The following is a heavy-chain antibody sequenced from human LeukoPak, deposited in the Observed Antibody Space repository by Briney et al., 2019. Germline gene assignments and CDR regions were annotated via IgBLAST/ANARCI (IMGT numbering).Heavy chain of an antibody. Sequence: SETLSLTCTVSGGSISSYYRSWIRQPPGKGLEWIGYIYYSGSTNYNPSLKSRVTISVDTSKNQFSLKLSSVTAADTAVYYCARSAKRITMVRGAPYYFDYWGQGTLVTVSS. V-gene: IGHV4-59*01. CDR2: IYYSGST. D-gene: IGHD3-10*01. CDR3: ARSAKRITMVRGAPYYFDY. J-gene: IGHJ4*02. CDR1: GGSISSYY.